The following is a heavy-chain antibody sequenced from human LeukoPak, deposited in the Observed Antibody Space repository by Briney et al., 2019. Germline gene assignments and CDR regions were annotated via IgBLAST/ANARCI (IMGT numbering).Heavy chain of an antibody. J-gene: IGHJ4*02. Sequence: SETLSLTCTVSGGSISSYYWSWIRQPAGKGLEWIGRIYTSGSTNYNPSLKSRVTMSVDTSKNQFSLKLSSVTAADRAVYYCARSYYDFWSPTGFFDYWGQGTLVTVSS. CDR2: IYTSGST. D-gene: IGHD3-3*01. V-gene: IGHV4-4*07. CDR1: GGSISSYY. CDR3: ARSYYDFWSPTGFFDY.